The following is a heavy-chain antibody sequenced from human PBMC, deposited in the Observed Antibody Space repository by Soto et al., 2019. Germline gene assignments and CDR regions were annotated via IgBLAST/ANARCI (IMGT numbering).Heavy chain of an antibody. Sequence: ASVKVSCKASGYTFSSYAIEWMRQAPGQRLEWMGWINAGNGNTKYSQKFQGRVTITRDTSASTAYMELSSLRSEDTAVYYCAREHDIWNGYYFDYWGQGTLVTVSS. V-gene: IGHV1-3*01. CDR3: AREHDIWNGYYFDY. CDR2: INAGNGNT. CDR1: GYTFSSYA. D-gene: IGHD3-3*01. J-gene: IGHJ4*02.